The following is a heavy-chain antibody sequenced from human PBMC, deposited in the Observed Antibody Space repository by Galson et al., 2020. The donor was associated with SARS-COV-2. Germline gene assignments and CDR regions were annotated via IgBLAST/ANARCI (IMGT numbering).Heavy chain of an antibody. J-gene: IGHJ4*02. CDR3: VKDVFGHDFWNGYFEY. Sequence: GESLKISCSASGFTFSRYAMHWVRQAPGKGLKYVSSIASNGDSPQYEDSVKGRFTISRDNSRDTLYLEMRSLRPEDTAFYYCVKDVFGHDFWNGYFEYWGQGSLVTVSS. D-gene: IGHD3-3*01. CDR1: GFTFSRYA. CDR2: IASNGDSP. V-gene: IGHV3-64D*08.